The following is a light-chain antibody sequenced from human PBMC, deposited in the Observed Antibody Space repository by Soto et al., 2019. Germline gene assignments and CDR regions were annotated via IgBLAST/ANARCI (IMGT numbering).Light chain of an antibody. Sequence: QSALTQPASVSGSPGQSITISCTGTSSDVGGYNYVSWYQQHPGKAPKLMIYEVSNRPSGVSNRFSGSKSGNTASLTISGLRAEDEADYYCSSYTSSSTQLVFGGGTKLTVL. CDR2: EVS. CDR3: SSYTSSSTQLV. J-gene: IGLJ2*01. CDR1: SSDVGGYNY. V-gene: IGLV2-14*01.